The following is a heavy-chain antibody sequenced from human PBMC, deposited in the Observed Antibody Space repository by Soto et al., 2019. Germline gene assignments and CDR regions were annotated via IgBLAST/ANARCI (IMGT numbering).Heavy chain of an antibody. V-gene: IGHV3-30*18. D-gene: IGHD3-16*02. CDR1: GFTFSSYG. Sequence: GGSLRLTCAASGFTFSSYGMHWVRQAPGKGLEWVAVISYDGSNKYYADSVKGRFTISRDNSKNTLYLQMNSLRAEDTAVYYCAKDMFRFKTGGFGGVIVPLDYWGQGTLVTVSS. CDR2: ISYDGSNK. CDR3: AKDMFRFKTGGFGGVIVPLDY. J-gene: IGHJ4*02.